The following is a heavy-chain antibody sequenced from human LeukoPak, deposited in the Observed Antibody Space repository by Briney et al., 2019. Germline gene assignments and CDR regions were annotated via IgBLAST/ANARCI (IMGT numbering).Heavy chain of an antibody. CDR2: IYTSGST. J-gene: IGHJ5*02. V-gene: IGHV4-4*07. D-gene: IGHD2-15*01. Sequence: SETLSLTCTVSGGSISSYYWSWIRQPAGKGLEWIGRIYTSGSTNYNPSLKSRVTMSVDTSKNQFSLELSSVTAADTAVYYCARVGCSGGSCWFDPWGQGTLVTVSS. CDR1: GGSISSYY. CDR3: ARVGCSGGSCWFDP.